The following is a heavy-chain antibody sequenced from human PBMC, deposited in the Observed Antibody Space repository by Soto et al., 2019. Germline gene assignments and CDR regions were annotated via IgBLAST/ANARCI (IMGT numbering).Heavy chain of an antibody. V-gene: IGHV6-1*01. CDR3: AMGVAGSGFDF. Sequence: SRALPLSCALSGDSASSSTAAWKWIRSSPSRGREWLGRTYYRSNWRPDYAVCVKSRITVNPATSKNHFSLQLNSVTPADTAVYYCAMGVAGSGFDFWCQGHLVPVS. CDR2: TYYRSNWRP. CDR1: GDSASSSTAA. D-gene: IGHD6-19*01. J-gene: IGHJ4*02.